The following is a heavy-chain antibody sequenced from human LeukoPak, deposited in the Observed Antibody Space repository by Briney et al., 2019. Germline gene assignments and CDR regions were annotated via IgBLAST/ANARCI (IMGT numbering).Heavy chain of an antibody. CDR1: GFTFSGCA. Sequence: GGSLKLSCAASGFTFSGCAMHWVRQASGKGLEWIGRIKSKAYNYATTYAASVKGRFSISRDDSKSTAYLQMNSLKTEDTAVYYCTRPYDHSDYWGQGTLVTVSS. J-gene: IGHJ4*02. D-gene: IGHD1-14*01. CDR3: TRPYDHSDY. CDR2: IKSKAYNYAT. V-gene: IGHV3-73*01.